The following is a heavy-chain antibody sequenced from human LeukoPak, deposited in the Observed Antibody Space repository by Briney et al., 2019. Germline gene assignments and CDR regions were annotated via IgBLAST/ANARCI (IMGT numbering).Heavy chain of an antibody. CDR3: ARQTSGWYENCPDP. J-gene: IGHJ5*02. V-gene: IGHV4-39*01. CDR1: GGSISSSSYY. D-gene: IGHD6-19*01. Sequence: SETLSLTCTVTGGSISSSSYYWGWIRQPPGKGLEWIGSINYSGSTYYNPSLKSRVTISVDTSQNQISLKLSSVTAADTAVYYCARQTSGWYENCPDPWGQGTLVTVSS. CDR2: INYSGST.